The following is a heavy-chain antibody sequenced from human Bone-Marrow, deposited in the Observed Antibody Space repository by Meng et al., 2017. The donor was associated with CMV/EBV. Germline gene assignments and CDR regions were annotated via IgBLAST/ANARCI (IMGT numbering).Heavy chain of an antibody. D-gene: IGHD4-17*01. V-gene: IGHV4-59*01. CDR3: ARGGDDYGDSNEDYGMDV. CDR1: GGSISSYY. CDR2: IYYSGST. J-gene: IGHJ6*02. Sequence: GSLRLSCTVSGGSISSYYWSWIRQPPGKGLEWIGYIYYSGSTNYNPSLKSRVTISVDTSKNQFSLKLSSVTAADTAVYYCARGGDDYGDSNEDYGMDVWGQGTTVTVSS.